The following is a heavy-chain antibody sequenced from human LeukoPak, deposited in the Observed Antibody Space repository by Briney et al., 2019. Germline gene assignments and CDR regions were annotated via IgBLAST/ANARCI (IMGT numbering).Heavy chain of an antibody. CDR1: GFTFSSYW. J-gene: IGHJ3*02. V-gene: IGHV3-7*01. D-gene: IGHD3-22*01. CDR2: IKQDGSEK. CDR3: AKVGYYYDSSGAFDI. Sequence: GGSLRLSCAASGFTFSSYWMSWVRQAPGKGLEWVANIKQDGSEKYYVDSVKGRFTISRDNSKNTLYLQMNSLRAEDTAAYYCAKVGYYYDSSGAFDIWGQGTMVTVSS.